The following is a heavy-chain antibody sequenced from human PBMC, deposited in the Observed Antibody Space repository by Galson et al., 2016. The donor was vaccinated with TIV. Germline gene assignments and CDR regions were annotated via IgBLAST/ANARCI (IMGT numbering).Heavy chain of an antibody. Sequence: SLRLSCAASGFTFNYHGIHWVRQAPGKGLEWQAVAWYDGNNAYYADSVKGRFTISRDNSKSTVFLQMNSLRAEDTAVYYCARNFPIDDIFAAYYFDYWGQGTLVTVSS. D-gene: IGHD3-9*01. CDR1: GFTFNYHG. V-gene: IGHV3-33*01. J-gene: IGHJ4*02. CDR2: AWYDGNNA. CDR3: ARNFPIDDIFAAYYFDY.